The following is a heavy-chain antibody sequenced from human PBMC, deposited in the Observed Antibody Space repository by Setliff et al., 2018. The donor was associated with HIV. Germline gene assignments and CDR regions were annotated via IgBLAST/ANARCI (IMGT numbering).Heavy chain of an antibody. D-gene: IGHD6-19*01. Sequence: GGSLRLSCAASGFTFGNYAMSWVRQAPGKGLEWVSAITGGGGNQYYADSVKGRFTISRDNSKNTLYLQLNSLRAEDTAVYFCAKRISGCYYSDCWGQGTLVTVSS. CDR2: ITGGGGNQ. CDR1: GFTFGNYA. CDR3: AKRISGCYYSDC. J-gene: IGHJ4*02. V-gene: IGHV3-23*01.